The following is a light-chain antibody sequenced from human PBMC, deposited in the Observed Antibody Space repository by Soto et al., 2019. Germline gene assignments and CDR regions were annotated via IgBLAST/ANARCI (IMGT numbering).Light chain of an antibody. CDR3: SSYTSSSTWV. J-gene: IGLJ3*02. Sequence: QSVLTQPASVSGSPGQAITISCTGTSSDVGGYNYVSWYQQHPGKAPRLMIYEVTNRPPGVSDRSSGSKSGNTASLTISGLQAEDEAYYYCSSYTSSSTWVLGGGTKLTVL. CDR1: SSDVGGYNY. V-gene: IGLV2-14*01. CDR2: EVT.